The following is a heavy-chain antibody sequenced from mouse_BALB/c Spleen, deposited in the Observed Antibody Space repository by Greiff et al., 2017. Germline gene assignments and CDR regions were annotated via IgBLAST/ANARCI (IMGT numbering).Heavy chain of an antibody. V-gene: IGHV14-3*02. D-gene: IGHD4-1*01. CDR3: ASRNWEEDY. J-gene: IGHJ2*01. CDR2: IDPANGNT. CDR1: GFNIKDTY. Sequence: VQLKESGAELVKPGASVKLSCTASGFNIKDTYMHWVKQRPEQGLEWIGRIDPANGNTKYDPKFQGKATITADTSSNTAYLQLSSLTSEDTAVYYCASRNWEEDYWGQGTTLTVSS.